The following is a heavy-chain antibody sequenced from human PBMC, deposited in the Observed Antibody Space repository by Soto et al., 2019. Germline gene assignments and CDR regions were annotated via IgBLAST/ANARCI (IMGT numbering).Heavy chain of an antibody. CDR2: IYYTGST. J-gene: IGHJ5*02. Sequence: TLSHTYTGFAASVSSRTYFGSWIRQAPGKGLEWVGHIYYTGSTNYNPSLNNRVTISVDTSKNHFSLQLTSVTAADTAVYYCARGAGLSYALTSFDTWCQGPLVT. CDR3: ARGAGLSYALTSFDT. D-gene: IGHD2-2*01. CDR1: AASVSSRTYF. V-gene: IGHV4-61*03.